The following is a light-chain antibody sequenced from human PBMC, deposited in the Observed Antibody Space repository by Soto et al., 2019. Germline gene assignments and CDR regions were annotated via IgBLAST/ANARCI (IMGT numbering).Light chain of an antibody. CDR1: TYNIGSNY. V-gene: IGLV1-47*01. CDR3: AAWDDSLRGPV. Sequence: QSVLTQPPSASGTPGQRVTISCSGSTYNIGSNYVYWYQQLPGTAPKLLIYKNSEWPSGVPDRFSGSKSGTSASLAISGLRSEDEADYYCAAWDDSLRGPVFGGGTKLTVL. CDR2: KNS. J-gene: IGLJ2*01.